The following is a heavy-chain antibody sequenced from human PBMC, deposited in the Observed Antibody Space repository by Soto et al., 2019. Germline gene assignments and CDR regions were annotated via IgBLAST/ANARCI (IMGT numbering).Heavy chain of an antibody. Sequence: ASVQVSCQASGCTFTGYYMHWVRQAPGQGLEWMGWINPNSGGTNYAQKFQGRVTMTRDTSISTAYMELSRLRSDDTAVYYCARGKSGYHNWFDPWGQGTLVTVSS. J-gene: IGHJ5*02. CDR1: GCTFTGYY. V-gene: IGHV1-2*02. CDR2: INPNSGGT. D-gene: IGHD3-3*01. CDR3: ARGKSGYHNWFDP.